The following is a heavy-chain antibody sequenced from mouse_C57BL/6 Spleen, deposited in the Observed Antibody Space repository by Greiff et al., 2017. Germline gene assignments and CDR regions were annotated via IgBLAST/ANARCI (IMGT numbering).Heavy chain of an antibody. J-gene: IGHJ3*01. CDR1: GFNIKDYY. D-gene: IGHD2-4*01. V-gene: IGHV14-2*01. CDR2: IDPEDGET. CDR3: ARSGDYDGCFAY. Sequence: VQLQQSGAELVKPGASVKLSCTASGFNIKDYYMHWVKQRTEQGLEWIGRIDPEDGETKYAPNFQGKATITADTSSNTAYLQRSSLTSEDTAVYYCARSGDYDGCFAYWGQETLVTVSA.